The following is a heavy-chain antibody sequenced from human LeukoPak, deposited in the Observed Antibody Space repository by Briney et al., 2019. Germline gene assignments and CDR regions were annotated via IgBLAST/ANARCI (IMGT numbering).Heavy chain of an antibody. CDR3: AREELRLGVY. Sequence: SQTLSLTCVISGGSVSSSSAAWNWMRQPPSRGLEWLGRTYYRSKWYNEYALSVQGRITINADTSKNQFSLQLNSVTPEDTAVYYCAREELRLGVYWGQGILVTVSS. D-gene: IGHD1-7*01. J-gene: IGHJ4*02. V-gene: IGHV6-1*01. CDR2: TYYRSKWYN. CDR1: GGSVSSSSAA.